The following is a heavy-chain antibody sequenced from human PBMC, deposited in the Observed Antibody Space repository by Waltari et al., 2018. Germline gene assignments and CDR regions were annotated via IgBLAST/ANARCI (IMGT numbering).Heavy chain of an antibody. CDR2: ITHNRRYT. D-gene: IGHD2-2*01. J-gene: IGHJ6*02. Sequence: EVQLVESGGGLVKPGGSLRLSCAASGFTFSSFFMSWVRQAPGKGLEWVSSITHNRRYTHYADSVKGRFTISRDNDKNSLFLQMNSLRVEDTAVYFCARISSTSPRGGMDVWGQGTTVTVSS. V-gene: IGHV3-21*02. CDR3: ARISSTSPRGGMDV. CDR1: GFTFSSFF.